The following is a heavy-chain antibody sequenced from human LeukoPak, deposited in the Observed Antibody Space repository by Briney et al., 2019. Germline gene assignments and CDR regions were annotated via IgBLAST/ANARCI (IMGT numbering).Heavy chain of an antibody. V-gene: IGHV3-7*01. CDR3: AREVGGYGRAFGY. CDR1: GFTFSSYW. Sequence: GGSLRLSCAASGFTFSSYWMSWVRQAPGKGLEWVANIKQDGSEKYYVDSVRGRFTISRDNAKNSLYLQMNSLRAEDTAVYYCAREVGGYGRAFGYWGQGTLVTVSS. D-gene: IGHD5-18*01. J-gene: IGHJ4*02. CDR2: IKQDGSEK.